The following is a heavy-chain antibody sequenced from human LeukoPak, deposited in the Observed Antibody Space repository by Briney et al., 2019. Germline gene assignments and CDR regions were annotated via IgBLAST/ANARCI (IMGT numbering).Heavy chain of an antibody. V-gene: IGHV5-51*01. CDR1: GYSFTSYW. CDR3: ARYNSGSYYNAMIVEHFYL. Sequence: GESLKISCKGSGYSFTSYWIGWVRQMPGKGLEWMGIIYPGDSDTRYSPSFQGQVTISADKSISTAYLQWSSLKASDTAMYYCARYNSGSYYNAMIVEHFYLWGQGTLVTVSS. J-gene: IGHJ1*01. D-gene: IGHD3-10*01. CDR2: IYPGDSDT.